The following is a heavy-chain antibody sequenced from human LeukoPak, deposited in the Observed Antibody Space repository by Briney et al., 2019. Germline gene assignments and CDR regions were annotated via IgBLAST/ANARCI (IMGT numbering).Heavy chain of an antibody. V-gene: IGHV4-34*01. D-gene: IGHD6-19*01. CDR3: ARDKQWLIQDYHYGMDV. J-gene: IGHJ6*02. Sequence: GSLRLSCAASGFTFSSYGMHWVRQPPGKGLEWIGEINHSGSTNYNPSLKSRVTISVDTSKNQFSLKLSSVTAADTAVYYCARDKQWLIQDYHYGMDVWGQGTTVTVSS. CDR2: INHSGST. CDR1: GFTFSSYG.